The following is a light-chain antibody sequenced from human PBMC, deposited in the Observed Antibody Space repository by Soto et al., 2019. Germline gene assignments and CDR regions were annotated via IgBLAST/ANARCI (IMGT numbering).Light chain of an antibody. CDR3: MHGTHWPREYT. J-gene: IGKJ2*01. CDR1: HSLVYSDGNTY. CDR2: KVS. Sequence: DVVMTQSPLSLPVTLGQPASISCRSSHSLVYSDGNTYLNWFQQMPGQSPRRLIYKVSNRDSGVPDRFSGSGSGTDFTLKISRVEAEDVGVYYCMHGTHWPREYTFGQGTKLEL. V-gene: IGKV2-30*01.